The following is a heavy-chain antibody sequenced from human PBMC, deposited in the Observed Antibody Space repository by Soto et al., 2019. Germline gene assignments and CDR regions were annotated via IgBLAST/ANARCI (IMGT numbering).Heavy chain of an antibody. CDR3: ARIVSGYYHRDFDY. J-gene: IGHJ4*02. D-gene: IGHD3-22*01. CDR2: ISAYNGNT. V-gene: IGHV1-18*01. Sequence: APVKVSCKASGYTFTSYGISWVLQAPGQGLEWMGWISAYNGNTNYAQKLQGRVTMTTDTSTSTAYMELRSLRSDDTAVYYCARIVSGYYHRDFDYWGQGTLVTVSS. CDR1: GYTFTSYG.